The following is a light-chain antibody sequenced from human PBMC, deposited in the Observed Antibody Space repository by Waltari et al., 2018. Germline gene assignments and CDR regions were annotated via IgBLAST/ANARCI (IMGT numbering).Light chain of an antibody. CDR2: EDT. V-gene: IGLV3-10*01. CDR1: DLPKKY. J-gene: IGLJ3*02. CDR3: YSTDSSGNHRV. Sequence: SYELTQPPSVSVSPGQTARITCSGEDLPKKYAYWYQQNPGQAPVVVIYEDTKRPSGIPERFSGSSSGTMATFTISGAQVEDEADYYCYSTDSSGNHRVFGRGTKLTVL.